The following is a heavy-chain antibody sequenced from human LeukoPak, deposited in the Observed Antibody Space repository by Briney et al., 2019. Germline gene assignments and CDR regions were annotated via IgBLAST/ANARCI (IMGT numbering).Heavy chain of an antibody. V-gene: IGHV3-33*01. CDR2: IWYDGSNK. D-gene: IGHD1-14*01. CDR1: GFTFRRHG. J-gene: IGHJ4*02. Sequence: GSLRLSCEASGFTFRRHGMHWVRQAPGKGLEWVAVIWYDGSNKYYADSVKGRFTISRDNSKNTLYLQMNSLRAEDTALYHCARDITSRYLDYWGQGTLVTVSS. CDR3: ARDITSRYLDY.